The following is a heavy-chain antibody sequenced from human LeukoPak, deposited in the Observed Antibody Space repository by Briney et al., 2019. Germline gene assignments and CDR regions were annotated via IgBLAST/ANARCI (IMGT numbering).Heavy chain of an antibody. CDR2: INHSGST. V-gene: IGHV4-34*01. CDR3: ARGRRRYYFDY. Sequence: SETLSLTCAVYGGTFSGYYWSWIRQPPGKGLEWIGEINHSGSTNYNPPLKSRGTISVDSSKNQFSLKLSSVTAADMAVYYCARGRRRYYFDYWGEGTLVTVSS. J-gene: IGHJ4*02. CDR1: GGTFSGYY. D-gene: IGHD4-17*01.